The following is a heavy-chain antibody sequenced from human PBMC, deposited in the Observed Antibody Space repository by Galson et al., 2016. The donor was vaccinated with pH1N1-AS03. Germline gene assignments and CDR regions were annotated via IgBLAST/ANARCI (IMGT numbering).Heavy chain of an antibody. CDR2: IDLSDSYT. J-gene: IGHJ4*02. D-gene: IGHD3-10*01. CDR3: ASYGSGSSPFDY. Sequence: QSGAEVKKPGESLRISCKASGDSFTGYWINWVRQMPGKGLEWMGRIDLSDSYTNYSPSFQVHVTISADKSIATAYLQWNSLKASDTAVYYCASYGSGSSPFDYWGQGTLVTVSS. V-gene: IGHV5-10-1*01. CDR1: GDSFTGYW.